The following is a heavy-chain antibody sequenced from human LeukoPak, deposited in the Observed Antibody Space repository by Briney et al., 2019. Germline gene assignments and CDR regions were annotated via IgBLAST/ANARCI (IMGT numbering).Heavy chain of an antibody. Sequence: GGDLRLSCASSGFTFSSYAMSWVRQAPGKGVEWVSGISGSGGSTYYADSVKGRFTISRDNSKNTLYLQMNSLSAEDTAVYYCAKDGGKADDYWGQGTLVTVSS. CDR3: AKDGGKADDY. D-gene: IGHD3-3*01. CDR2: ISGSGGST. J-gene: IGHJ4*02. V-gene: IGHV3-23*01. CDR1: GFTFSSYA.